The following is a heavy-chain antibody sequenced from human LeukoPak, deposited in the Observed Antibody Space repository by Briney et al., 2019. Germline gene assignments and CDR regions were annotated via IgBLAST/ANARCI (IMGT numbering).Heavy chain of an antibody. CDR1: GYTFG. V-gene: IGHV1-18*01. CDR3: ARDPGIVGATTDYYYGMDV. CDR2: ISAYDGNT. J-gene: IGHJ6*02. Sequence: ASLKVSCKTSGYTFGVTWVRQAPGQGLEWVGWISAYDGNTNYAPKFQGRVAMTTDTSTNTAYMELRSLRSDDTAIYYCARDPGIVGATTDYYYGMDVWGQGTTVTVSS. D-gene: IGHD1-26*01.